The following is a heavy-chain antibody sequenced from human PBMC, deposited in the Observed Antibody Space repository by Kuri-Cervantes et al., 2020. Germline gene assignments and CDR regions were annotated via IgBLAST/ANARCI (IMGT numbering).Heavy chain of an antibody. CDR2: IYSGGST. CDR1: GFTVSSNY. V-gene: IGHV3-53*01. Sequence: GESLKISCAASGFTVSSNYMSWVRQAPGKGLEWVSLIYSGGSTYYADSVKGRFTISRDNSKNTLYLQMNSLRAEDTAVYYCARDGAGSGNWFDPWGQGTLVTVSS. J-gene: IGHJ5*02. CDR3: ARDGAGSGNWFDP. D-gene: IGHD6-19*01.